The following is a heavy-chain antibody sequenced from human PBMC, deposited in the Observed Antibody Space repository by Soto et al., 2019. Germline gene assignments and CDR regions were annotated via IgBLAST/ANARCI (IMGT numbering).Heavy chain of an antibody. CDR3: ASYCSSTSCDSGDAFDI. CDR2: IYYSGST. Sequence: SETLSLTCTVSGGSISSYYGSWIRQPPGKGLEWIGYIYYSGSTNYNPSLKSRVTISVDTSKNQFSLKLSSVTAADTAVYYCASYCSSTSCDSGDAFDIWGQGTMVTVSS. CDR1: GGSISSYY. J-gene: IGHJ3*02. D-gene: IGHD2-2*01. V-gene: IGHV4-59*08.